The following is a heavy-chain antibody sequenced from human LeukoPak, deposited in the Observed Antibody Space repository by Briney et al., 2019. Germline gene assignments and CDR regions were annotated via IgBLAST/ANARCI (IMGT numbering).Heavy chain of an antibody. Sequence: SETLSLICTVSGDSVSSGLYYWSWIRQPPGKGLEWIGNLYFSGSTNYNPSLKSRVTISVDTSKNQFSLKLRSVTAADTAVYYCARERRDSSGYYYHSDYWGQGTLVTVSS. CDR1: GDSVSSGLYY. CDR3: ARERRDSSGYYYHSDY. J-gene: IGHJ4*02. CDR2: LYFSGST. V-gene: IGHV4-61*01. D-gene: IGHD3-22*01.